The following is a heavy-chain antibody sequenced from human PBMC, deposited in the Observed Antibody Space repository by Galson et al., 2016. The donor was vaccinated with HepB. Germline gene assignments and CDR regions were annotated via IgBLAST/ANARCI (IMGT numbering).Heavy chain of an antibody. CDR3: AKVPSMVRGF. CDR2: ISSNGDFI. Sequence: SLRLSCAASGISFSTFSMNWVRQAPGQGLEWLSSISSNGDFINYADSVKGRFTTSRDNADNSLFLHMSSLRAEDTAIYYCAKVPSMVRGFWGQGTMVTVSS. J-gene: IGHJ3*01. CDR1: GISFSTFS. D-gene: IGHD3-10*01. V-gene: IGHV3-21*01.